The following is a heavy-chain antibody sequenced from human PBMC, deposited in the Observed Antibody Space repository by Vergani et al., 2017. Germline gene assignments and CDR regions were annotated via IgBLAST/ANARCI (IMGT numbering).Heavy chain of an antibody. CDR3: ARTESFILRYFHWAL. CDR1: GGSISGYY. J-gene: IGHJ4*02. Sequence: QLHLQESGPGLVKPSETLSLTCTVSGGSISGYYWSWIRQPPGKELEWIWYMYHSGSTNYNTSLETRVTISGDTSKNQFSLEVTSVTAADTAIYFCARTESFILRYFHWALWGQGTLVTVSS. V-gene: IGHV4-59*08. CDR2: MYHSGST. D-gene: IGHD3-9*01.